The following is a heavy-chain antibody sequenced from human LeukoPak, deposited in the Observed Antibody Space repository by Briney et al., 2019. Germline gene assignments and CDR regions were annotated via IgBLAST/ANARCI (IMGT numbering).Heavy chain of an antibody. CDR3: ATERQKYFDY. CDR2: ITYDGGSA. Sequence: GGSLRLSCEASGFTFDDYTMHWVRQAPGKGLEWVSLITYDGGSAFYADSVRGRFTISSDNSKNSLSLQMNSLRAEDTALYYCATERQKYFDYWGQGTLVTVSS. CDR1: GFTFDDYT. V-gene: IGHV3-43*01. J-gene: IGHJ4*02.